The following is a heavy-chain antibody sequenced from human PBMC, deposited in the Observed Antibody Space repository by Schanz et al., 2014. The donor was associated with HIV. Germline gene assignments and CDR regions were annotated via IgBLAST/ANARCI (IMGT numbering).Heavy chain of an antibody. CDR1: GDSMSSDTYY. CDR3: VRGIATTGGDYWHFDL. V-gene: IGHV4-31*03. CDR2: MSYSGSS. J-gene: IGHJ2*01. D-gene: IGHD6-13*01. Sequence: QVQVQESGPGLVRPWQTLSLTCNVSGDSMSSDTYYWSWIRQRPEKSLEWIGYMSYSGSSFYSPSLKSRVEMSLGTSNEGFSLKPNSVTAADTAVYYCVRGIATTGGDYWHFDLWGRGTLVTVTS.